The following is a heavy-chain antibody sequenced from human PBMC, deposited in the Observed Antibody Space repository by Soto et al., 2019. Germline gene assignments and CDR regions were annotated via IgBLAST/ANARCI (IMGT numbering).Heavy chain of an antibody. D-gene: IGHD6-19*01. CDR1: GFTFSSYA. CDR3: AKDGVSGWYFEVHFDY. V-gene: IGHV3-23*01. J-gene: IGHJ4*02. Sequence: PGGSLRLSCAASGFTFSSYAMSWVRQAPGKGLEWVSAISGSGGSTYYADSVKGRFTISRDNSKNTLYLQMNSLRAEDTAVYYCAKDGVSGWYFEVHFDYWGQGTLVTVSS. CDR2: ISGSGGST.